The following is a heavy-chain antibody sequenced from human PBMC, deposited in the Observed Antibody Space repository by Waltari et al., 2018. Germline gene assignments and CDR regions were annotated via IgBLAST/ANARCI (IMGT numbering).Heavy chain of an antibody. CDR1: GGSLSSSSYY. D-gene: IGHD1-26*01. J-gene: IGHJ4*02. Sequence: QLQLQESGPGLVKPSETLSLTCTVSGGSLSSSSYYWGWIRQPPGKGLEWIGSIYYSGSTYYNPSLKSRVTISVDTSKNQFSRKLSSVTAADTAVYYCAARRYSGSYYVNYVDYWGQGTLVTVSS. V-gene: IGHV4-39*01. CDR3: AARRYSGSYYVNYVDY. CDR2: IYYSGST.